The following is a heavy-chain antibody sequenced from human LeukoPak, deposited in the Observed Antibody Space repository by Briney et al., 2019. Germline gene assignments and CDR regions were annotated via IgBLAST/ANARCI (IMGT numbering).Heavy chain of an antibody. CDR1: GFPFSSYW. Sequence: GGSLRLSCEPSGFPFSSYWMLWVRQAPGKGLVWVSRISGDGTIKTYADFVRRRFTISRDNTKNILYLQMNSLKGEDTAINFSSRSQFDYWGQGVLVTVSS. V-gene: IGHV3-74*03. CDR3: SRSQFDY. CDR2: ISGDGTIK. J-gene: IGHJ4*02.